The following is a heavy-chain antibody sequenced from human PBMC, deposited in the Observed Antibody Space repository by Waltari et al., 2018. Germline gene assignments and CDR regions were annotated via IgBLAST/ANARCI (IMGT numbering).Heavy chain of an antibody. CDR2: IYYSGST. V-gene: IGHV4-39*07. CDR1: GGSISSSSYY. CDR3: ARDTHIAAAGDY. D-gene: IGHD6-13*01. Sequence: QLQLQESGPGLVKPSETLSLTCTVSGGSISSSSYYWGWIRQPPGKGLEWIGSIYYSGSTYYNPSLKSRVTISVDTSKNQFSLKLSSVTAADTAVYYCARDTHIAAAGDYWGQGTLVTVSS. J-gene: IGHJ4*02.